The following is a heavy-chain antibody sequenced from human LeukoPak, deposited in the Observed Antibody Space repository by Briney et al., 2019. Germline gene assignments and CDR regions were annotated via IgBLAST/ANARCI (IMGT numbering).Heavy chain of an antibody. V-gene: IGHV1-69*05. J-gene: IGHJ4*02. CDR3: ARDLMGANFDY. CDR1: GSTFSSYA. CDR2: IIPIFGTA. Sequence: GASVKVSCKASGSTFSSYAISWVRQAPGQGLEWMGGIIPIFGTANYAQKFQGRVTITTDESTSTAYMELSSLRSEDTAVYYCARDLMGANFDYWGQGTLVTVSS. D-gene: IGHD1-26*01.